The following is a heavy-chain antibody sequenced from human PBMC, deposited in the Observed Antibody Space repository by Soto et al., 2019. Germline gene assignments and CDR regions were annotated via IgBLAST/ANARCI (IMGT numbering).Heavy chain of an antibody. CDR3: ANPRIAVAGNPYYGMDV. CDR2: ISGSGGST. J-gene: IGHJ6*02. D-gene: IGHD6-19*01. Sequence: GGSLRLSCAASGFTFSSYAMSWVRQAPGKGLEWVSAISGSGGSTYYADSVKGRFTISRDNSKNTLYLQMNSLRAEDTAVYYCANPRIAVAGNPYYGMDVWGQGTTVTVSS. V-gene: IGHV3-23*01. CDR1: GFTFSSYA.